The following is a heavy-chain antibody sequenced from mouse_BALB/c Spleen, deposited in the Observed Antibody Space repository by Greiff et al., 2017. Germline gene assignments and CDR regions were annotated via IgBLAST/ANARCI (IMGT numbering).Heavy chain of an antibody. V-gene: IGHV14-1*02. CDR2: IDPENGNT. CDR3: ATQLSWFAY. CDR1: GFNIKDYY. D-gene: IGHD4-1*02. J-gene: IGHJ3*01. Sequence: VQLQQSGAELVRPGALVKLSCKASGFNIKDYYMHWVKQRPEQGLEWIGWIDPENGNTKYDPKFQGKATITADTSSNTAYLQLSSLTSEDTAVYYCATQLSWFAYWGQGTLVTVSA.